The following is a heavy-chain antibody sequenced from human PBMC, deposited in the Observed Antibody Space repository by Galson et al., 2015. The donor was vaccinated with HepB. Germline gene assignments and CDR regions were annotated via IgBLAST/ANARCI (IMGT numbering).Heavy chain of an antibody. Sequence: SLRLSCAASRFTFSSYAMNWVRQAPGKGLEWVSTISGSGDSTYYADSVKGRFTISRDNSKNTLYLQMNSLRAEDTAVYYCARPYSNSWSQTDYWGQGTQVTVSS. V-gene: IGHV3-23*01. CDR3: ARPYSNSWSQTDY. CDR1: RFTFSSYA. CDR2: ISGSGDST. D-gene: IGHD6-13*01. J-gene: IGHJ4*02.